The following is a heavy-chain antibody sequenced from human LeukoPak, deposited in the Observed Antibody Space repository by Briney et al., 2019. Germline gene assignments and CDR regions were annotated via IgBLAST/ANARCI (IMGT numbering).Heavy chain of an antibody. D-gene: IGHD2-2*01. Sequence: SETLSLTCAVYGGSFSGYYWSWIRQPPGKGLEWIGEINHSGSTNYNPSLKSRVIISVDTSKNQFSLKLSSVTAADTAVYYCARDGGGYCSSTSCPRNDYWGQGTLVTVSS. CDR1: GGSFSGYY. J-gene: IGHJ4*02. CDR2: INHSGST. CDR3: ARDGGGYCSSTSCPRNDY. V-gene: IGHV4-34*01.